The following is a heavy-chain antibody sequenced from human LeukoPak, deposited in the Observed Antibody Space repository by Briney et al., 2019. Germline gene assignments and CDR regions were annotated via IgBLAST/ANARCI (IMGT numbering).Heavy chain of an antibody. D-gene: IGHD5-18*01. CDR3: ARDLGGSGYSYGYGFDY. J-gene: IGHJ4*02. V-gene: IGHV3-48*03. CDR2: ISSSGSTI. Sequence: GGSLRLSCAASGFTFSSYEMNWVRQAPGKGLEWVSYISSSGSTIYYADSVKGRFTISRDNAKNSLYLQMNSLRAEDTAVYYCARDLGGSGYSYGYGFDYWGQGTLVTVSS. CDR1: GFTFSSYE.